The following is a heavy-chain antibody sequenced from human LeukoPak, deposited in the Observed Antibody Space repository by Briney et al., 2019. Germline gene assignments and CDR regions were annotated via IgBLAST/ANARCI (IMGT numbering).Heavy chain of an antibody. Sequence: GASVKVSRKASGYTFTSYGISWVRQAPGQGLEWMGWISAYNGNTNYAQKLQGRVTMTTDTSTSTAYMELRSLRSDDTAVYYCARDQLWFGELLYQFDYWGQGTLVTVSS. J-gene: IGHJ4*02. CDR2: ISAYNGNT. CDR1: GYTFTSYG. D-gene: IGHD3-10*01. V-gene: IGHV1-18*04. CDR3: ARDQLWFGELLYQFDY.